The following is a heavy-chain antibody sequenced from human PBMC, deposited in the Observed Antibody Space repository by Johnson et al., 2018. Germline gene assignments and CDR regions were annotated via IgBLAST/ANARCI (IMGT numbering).Heavy chain of an antibody. Sequence: QVQLQESGPGLVKPSETLTLTCNVSGGAINSNYWSWIRQTPGKGLEWIGYIHDSGSTKYNPSLRSRVTISVDASKSQFSLKLSSVTAADSAVYYCGSIAYSNYEDFQHWGQGTLVTVSS. CDR1: GGAINSNY. D-gene: IGHD4-11*01. CDR3: GSIAYSNYEDFQH. CDR2: IHDSGST. J-gene: IGHJ1*01. V-gene: IGHV4-59*12.